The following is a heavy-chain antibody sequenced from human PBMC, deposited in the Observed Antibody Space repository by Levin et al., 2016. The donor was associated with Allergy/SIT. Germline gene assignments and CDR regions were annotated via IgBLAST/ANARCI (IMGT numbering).Heavy chain of an antibody. J-gene: IGHJ6*02. D-gene: IGHD6-13*01. V-gene: IGHV3-21*01. CDR2: ISSSSSYI. CDR3: ARPASRHSSSWYKPTIYYYYGMDV. Sequence: WIRQPPGKGLEWVSSISSSSSYIYYADSVKGRFTISRDNAKNSLYLQMNSLRAEDTAVYYCARPASRHSSSWYKPTIYYYYGMDVWGQGTTVTVSS.